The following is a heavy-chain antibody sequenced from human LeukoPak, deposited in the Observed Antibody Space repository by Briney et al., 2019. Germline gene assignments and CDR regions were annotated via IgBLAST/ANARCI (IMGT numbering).Heavy chain of an antibody. CDR1: GFTFTSYE. D-gene: IGHD1-26*01. Sequence: HTGGSLRLSCAASGFTFTSYEMNWVRQAPGKGLEWVSYISSSGSTIYYADSVKGRFTISRDNAKNSLYLQMNSLRAEDTAVYYCARVSGSYELDYWGQGTLVTVSS. CDR2: ISSSGSTI. V-gene: IGHV3-48*03. CDR3: ARVSGSYELDY. J-gene: IGHJ4*02.